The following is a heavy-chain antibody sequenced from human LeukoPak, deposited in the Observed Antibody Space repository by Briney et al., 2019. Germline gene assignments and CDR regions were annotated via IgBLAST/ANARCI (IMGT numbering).Heavy chain of an antibody. J-gene: IGHJ3*02. V-gene: IGHV3-53*01. Sequence: GGSLRLSCAASGFTVSSIHMVWVRQTPGKGLEWVSDTCTGGNSYYADSVKGRFIISRDISKNTLYLQMNSLRAEDSALYYCARGGRGSAAVVAPRSFDIWGQGTMVTVSS. CDR1: GFTVSSIH. CDR2: TCTGGNS. CDR3: ARGGRGSAAVVAPRSFDI. D-gene: IGHD3-22*01.